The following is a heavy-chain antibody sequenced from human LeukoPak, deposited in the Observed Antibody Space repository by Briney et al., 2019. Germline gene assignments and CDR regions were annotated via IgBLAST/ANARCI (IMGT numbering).Heavy chain of an antibody. J-gene: IGHJ4*02. V-gene: IGHV4-34*01. CDR3: VRDIAAAGGFDY. Sequence: PSETLSLTCGVYGGSFSGYYWSWIRQPPGKGLEWIGEINNSGSTNYNPSLKSRVTISVDTSKNQFSLKLSSVTAADTAVYYCVRDIAAAGGFDYWGRGTLVTVSS. D-gene: IGHD6-13*01. CDR2: INNSGST. CDR1: GGSFSGYY.